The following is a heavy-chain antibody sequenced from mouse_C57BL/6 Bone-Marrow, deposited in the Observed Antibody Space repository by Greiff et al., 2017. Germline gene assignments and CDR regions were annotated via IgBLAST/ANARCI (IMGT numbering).Heavy chain of an antibody. CDR3: ARAGYYYGSSYVYWYFDV. V-gene: IGHV1-69*01. Sequence: VQLQQPGAELVMPGASVKLSCKASGYTFTSYWMHWVKQRPGQGLEWIGEIDPSDSYTNYNQKFKGKSTLTVDKSSSTAYMQRSSLTSEDSAVYYCARAGYYYGSSYVYWYFDVWGTGTTVTVSS. D-gene: IGHD1-1*01. J-gene: IGHJ1*03. CDR2: IDPSDSYT. CDR1: GYTFTSYW.